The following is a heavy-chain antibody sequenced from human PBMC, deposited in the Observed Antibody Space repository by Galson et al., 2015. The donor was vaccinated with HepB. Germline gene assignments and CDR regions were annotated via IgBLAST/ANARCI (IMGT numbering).Heavy chain of an antibody. CDR1: GGTFSKYA. CDR2: IIPFFGTP. V-gene: IGHV1-69*13. J-gene: IGHJ6*02. Sequence: SVKVSCKASGGTFSKYAITWVQQAPGQGLEWMGGIIPFFGTPIYAQRFQGRVTITADESTTTAHMELSSLRSDDTAVFYCALARDPNPTYYSSVNYGMDVWGQGTTVTVSS. D-gene: IGHD2-2*01. CDR3: ALARDPNPTYYSSVNYGMDV.